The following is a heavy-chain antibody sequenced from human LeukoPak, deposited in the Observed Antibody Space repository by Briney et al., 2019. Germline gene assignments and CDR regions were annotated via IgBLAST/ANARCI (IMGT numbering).Heavy chain of an antibody. Sequence: GASVKVSCKASGYTFTSYYMHWVRQAPGQGLGWMGIINPSGGSTSYAQKFQGRVTMTRDTSTSTVYMELSSLRSDDTAVYYCTRNPSRGYLDYWGQGTLVTVSS. CDR1: GYTFTSYY. CDR3: TRNPSRGYLDY. V-gene: IGHV1-46*01. J-gene: IGHJ4*02. CDR2: INPSGGST. D-gene: IGHD2-15*01.